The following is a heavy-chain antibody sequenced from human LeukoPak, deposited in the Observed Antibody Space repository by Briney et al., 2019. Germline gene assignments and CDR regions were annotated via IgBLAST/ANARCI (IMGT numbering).Heavy chain of an antibody. CDR2: IYYSGIT. Sequence: SEPLSLTCTVSGGSISSSSYYWGWIRQPPGKGLEWIGSIYYSGITYYNPSLKSRVTISVDTSKNQFSLKLRSVTAADTAVYYCARLAVGAYGDSLDYWGQGTLVTVSS. CDR1: GGSISSSSYY. V-gene: IGHV4-39*01. CDR3: ARLAVGAYGDSLDY. D-gene: IGHD1-26*01. J-gene: IGHJ4*02.